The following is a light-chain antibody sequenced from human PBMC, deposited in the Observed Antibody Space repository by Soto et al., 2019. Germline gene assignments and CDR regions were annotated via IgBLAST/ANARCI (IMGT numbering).Light chain of an antibody. J-gene: IGKJ1*01. V-gene: IGKV3-20*01. CDR2: GAS. CDR3: QQDSSSPWT. CDR1: QGSSSD. Sequence: DILMTQSPCTLSVSPGERATISCLARQGSSSDLGWYQQKPGQAPRLLIYGASIRHTGIPHRFSGSGSGTDFTLTISRLEPEDFAVYYCQQDSSSPWTFGQGTKVDI.